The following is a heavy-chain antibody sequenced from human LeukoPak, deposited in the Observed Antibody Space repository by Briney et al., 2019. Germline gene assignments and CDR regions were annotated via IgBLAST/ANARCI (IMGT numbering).Heavy chain of an antibody. CDR1: GFTFSSYW. J-gene: IGHJ6*03. CDR3: ARSPLYCSGGSCYSETYYYYMDV. V-gene: IGHV3-7*01. Sequence: GGSLRLSCAASGFTFSSYWMSWVRQAPGKGLEWVANIKQDGSEKYYVDSVKGRFTISRDNAKNSLYLQMNSLRAEDTAVYYCARSPLYCSGGSCYSETYYYYMDVWGEGTTVTVSS. D-gene: IGHD2-15*01. CDR2: IKQDGSEK.